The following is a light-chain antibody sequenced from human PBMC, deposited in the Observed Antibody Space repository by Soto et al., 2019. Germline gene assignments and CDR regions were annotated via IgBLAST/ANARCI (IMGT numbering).Light chain of an antibody. CDR2: SNN. CDR1: SSTIGSNT. J-gene: IGLJ2*01. CDR3: VAWDDSLNGYVV. V-gene: IGLV1-44*01. Sequence: QSVLTQPHSASGTPGQRVTISCSGSSSTIGSNTVNWYQQLPGTAPKLVIYSNNQRPSGVPDRFSGSKSGTSASLAISGLQSEDEADYYCVAWDDSLNGYVVFGGGTKVTVL.